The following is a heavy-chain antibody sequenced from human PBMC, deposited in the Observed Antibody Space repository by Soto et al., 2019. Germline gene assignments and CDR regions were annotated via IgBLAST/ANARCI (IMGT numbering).Heavy chain of an antibody. D-gene: IGHD2-15*01. CDR3: ARETYCSTTNCYLDY. J-gene: IGHJ4*02. Sequence: GGSLRLSCAASGSTLNIHTMVWVRQAPGKGLEWVSSISSSNTYIYYVDSVKGRFTISRDNAKNSVYLQMDSLRAEDTAVYYCARETYCSTTNCYLDYWGRGTLVTVSS. CDR2: ISSSNTYI. V-gene: IGHV3-21*01. CDR1: GSTLNIHT.